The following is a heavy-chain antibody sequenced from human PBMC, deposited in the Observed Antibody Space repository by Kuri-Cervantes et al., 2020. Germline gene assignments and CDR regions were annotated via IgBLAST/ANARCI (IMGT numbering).Heavy chain of an antibody. V-gene: IGHV1-8*02. CDR2: MNPNSGNT. CDR1: GGTFSSYA. J-gene: IGHJ5*02. Sequence: ASVKVSCKASGGTFSSYAISWVRQATGQGLEWMGWMNPNSGNTGYAQKFQGRVTMTRNTSISTAYMELSSLRSEDTAVYYCARGLYGDYANWFDPWGQGTLVTVSS. CDR3: ARGLYGDYANWFDP. D-gene: IGHD4-17*01.